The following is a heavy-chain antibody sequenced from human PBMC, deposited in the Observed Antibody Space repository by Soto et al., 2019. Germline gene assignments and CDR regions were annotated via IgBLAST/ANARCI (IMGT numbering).Heavy chain of an antibody. V-gene: IGHV3-33*01. CDR3: ARDKSLGFGEKGGDGAFDI. J-gene: IGHJ3*02. CDR2: IWYDGSNK. D-gene: IGHD3-10*01. CDR1: GFTFSSYG. Sequence: QVQLVESGGGVVQPGRSLRLSCAASGFTFSSYGMHWVRQAPGKGLEWVAVIWYDGSNKYYADSVKGRFTISRDNSKNTLYLQMNSLRAEDTAVYYCARDKSLGFGEKGGDGAFDIWGQGTMVTVSS.